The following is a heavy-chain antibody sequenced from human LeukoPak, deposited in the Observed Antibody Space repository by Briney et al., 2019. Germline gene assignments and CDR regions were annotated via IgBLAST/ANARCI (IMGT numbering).Heavy chain of an antibody. CDR2: INAGNGNT. V-gene: IGHV1-3*01. J-gene: IGHJ4*02. Sequence: GASVEVSCKASGYTFISYAMHWVRQAPGQRLEWLGRINAGNGNTKYSQRFQGRITITRDTSASTAYMELSSLRSEDTAVYYCARVMFYFGSGTYFDYWGQGTLVTVSS. CDR1: GYTFISYA. CDR3: ARVMFYFGSGTYFDY. D-gene: IGHD3-10*01.